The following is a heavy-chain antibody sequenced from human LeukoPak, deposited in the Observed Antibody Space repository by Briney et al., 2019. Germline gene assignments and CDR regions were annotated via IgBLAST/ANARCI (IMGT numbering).Heavy chain of an antibody. Sequence: ASVKVSCKASGYTFTSYGISWVRQVPGQGLEWMGWISAYNGNTNYAQKLQGRVTMTTDTSTSTAYMELRSLRSDDTAVYYCARLRVATRWLLLPYYFDYWGQGTLVTVSS. CDR2: ISAYNGNT. CDR3: ARLRVATRWLLLPYYFDY. J-gene: IGHJ4*02. CDR1: GYTFTSYG. D-gene: IGHD3-22*01. V-gene: IGHV1-18*01.